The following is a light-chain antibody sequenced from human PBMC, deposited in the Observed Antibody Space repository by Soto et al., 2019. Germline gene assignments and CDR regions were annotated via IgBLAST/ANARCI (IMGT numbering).Light chain of an antibody. CDR2: AAS. Sequence: AIRMTQSPSSLSASTGDRVTITCRASQGISSYLAWYQQKPGKAPKLLIYAASTLQSGVPSRFSGSGSGTDFTLTISTLQPEDFGTYYCQQYNSYSWTFGQGTKVDIK. V-gene: IGKV1-8*01. CDR1: QGISSY. CDR3: QQYNSYSWT. J-gene: IGKJ1*01.